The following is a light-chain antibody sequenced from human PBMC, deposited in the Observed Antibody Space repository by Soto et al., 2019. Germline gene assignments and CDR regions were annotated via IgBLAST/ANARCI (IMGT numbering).Light chain of an antibody. CDR1: SNDVGGYNY. CDR3: SSYTSSSLYV. J-gene: IGLJ1*01. V-gene: IGLV2-14*03. Sequence: QPALTRPASVTGSPGQSITISCTGTSNDVGGYNYVSWYQQHPGKAPKLMIYDVSNRPSGVSNRFSGSKSGNTASLTISGLQAEDESDYYCSSYTSSSLYVFGTGNKVTVL. CDR2: DVS.